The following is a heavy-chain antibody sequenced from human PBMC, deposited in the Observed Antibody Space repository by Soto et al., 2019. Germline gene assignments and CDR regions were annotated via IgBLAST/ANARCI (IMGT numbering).Heavy chain of an antibody. CDR3: ARVSASGWHVNGRDYFAP. CDR1: GFTFSNYY. D-gene: IGHD6-19*01. V-gene: IGHV3-11*01. J-gene: IGHJ4*02. Sequence: QVQLVESGGGLVKPGGSLRLSCAASGFTFSNYYMAWIRQAPGKGLECLSYISSREVTIYYADSVKGRFTISRDNTKNSLYLQMSSWRAGDTGVYYCARVSASGWHVNGRDYFAPWGQGTLVTVSS. CDR2: ISSREVTI.